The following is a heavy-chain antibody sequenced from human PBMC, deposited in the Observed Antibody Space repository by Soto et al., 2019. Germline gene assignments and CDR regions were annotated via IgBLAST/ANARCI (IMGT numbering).Heavy chain of an antibody. D-gene: IGHD6-13*01. V-gene: IGHV1-18*01. CDR3: AREASDSRSRYAGEWFEP. Sequence: ASVKVSFNGSCYTFTSYGIIWVRQAPGQGLEWMGWISAYNGNTNYAQKLQGRVTMTTETSTSTAYMELRSLKSDDTAVYYCAREASDSRSRYAGEWFEPWGQGTRVTASS. CDR1: CYTFTSYG. CDR2: ISAYNGNT. J-gene: IGHJ5*02.